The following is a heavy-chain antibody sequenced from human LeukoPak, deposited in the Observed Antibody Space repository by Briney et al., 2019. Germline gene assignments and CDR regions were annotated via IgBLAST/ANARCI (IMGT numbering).Heavy chain of an antibody. Sequence: PGGSLRLSCAASGFTFSSYGMHWVRQAPGKGLEWVAVMSYDGSSKYYADSVKGRFTISRDNSKNTLYLQMNSLRAEDTAVCYCAKDGLGYCGGTTCYGFDYWGQGTLVTVSS. J-gene: IGHJ4*02. CDR1: GFTFSSYG. CDR3: AKDGLGYCGGTTCYGFDY. V-gene: IGHV3-30*18. D-gene: IGHD2-2*01. CDR2: MSYDGSSK.